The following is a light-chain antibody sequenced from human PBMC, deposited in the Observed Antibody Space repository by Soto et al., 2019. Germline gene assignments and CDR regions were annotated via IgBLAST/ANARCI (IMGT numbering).Light chain of an antibody. J-gene: IGKJ1*01. Sequence: DIQMTQSPSSLSASVGDRVTITCRASQSISSYLNWYQQKPGRAPKLLIYAASSLQSGVPSRFSGSGSGTDFTLTISCLQSEDFATYYCQQYRPFGQGTKVDIK. CDR2: AAS. V-gene: IGKV1-39*01. CDR3: QQYRP. CDR1: QSISSY.